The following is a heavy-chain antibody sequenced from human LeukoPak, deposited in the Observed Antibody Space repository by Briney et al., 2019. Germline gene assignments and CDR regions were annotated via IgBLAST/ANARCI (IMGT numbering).Heavy chain of an antibody. D-gene: IGHD6-6*01. V-gene: IGHV4-39*01. J-gene: IGHJ4*02. Sequence: PSETLSLTCTVSGGSISSSSYYWGWIRQPPGKGPEWIGSIYYSGSTYYNPSLKSRVTISVDTSKNQFSLKLSSVTAADTAVYYCARGSSPLYSSSSPFDYWGQGTLVTVSS. CDR1: GGSISSSSYY. CDR2: IYYSGST. CDR3: ARGSSPLYSSSSPFDY.